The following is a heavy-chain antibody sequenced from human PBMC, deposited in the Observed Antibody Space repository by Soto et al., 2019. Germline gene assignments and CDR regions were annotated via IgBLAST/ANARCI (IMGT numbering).Heavy chain of an antibody. D-gene: IGHD3-10*01. J-gene: IGHJ4*02. V-gene: IGHV3-48*01. CDR2: ISSGSSTI. Sequence: GGSLRLSCAASGFTFSIYSMNWVRQAPGKGLEWVSYISSGSSTIYYAASVKGRFTISRDNAKNSLYLQMSSLRAEDTAVYYCATDPATYGPRWGQGTLVTVSS. CDR3: ATDPATYGPR. CDR1: GFTFSIYS.